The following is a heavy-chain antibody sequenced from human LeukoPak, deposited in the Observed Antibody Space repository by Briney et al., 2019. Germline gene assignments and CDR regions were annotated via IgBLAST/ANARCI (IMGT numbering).Heavy chain of an antibody. D-gene: IGHD6-19*01. CDR2: ISGSGGST. J-gene: IGHJ3*02. V-gene: IGHV3-23*01. CDR3: AKDQYSSGLDAFDI. CDR1: GFTFSSYA. Sequence: RPGGSLRLSCAASGFTFSSYAMSWVRQAPGKGLGWVSAISGSGGSTYYADSVKGRFTISRDNSKDTLYLQMNSLRAEDTAVYYCAKDQYSSGLDAFDIWGQGTMVTVSS.